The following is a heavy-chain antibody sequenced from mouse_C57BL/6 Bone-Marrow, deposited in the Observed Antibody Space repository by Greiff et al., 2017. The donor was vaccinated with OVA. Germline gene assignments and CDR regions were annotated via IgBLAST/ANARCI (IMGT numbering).Heavy chain of an antibody. J-gene: IGHJ1*03. CDR1: GYTFTDYE. Sequence: QVQLQQSGAELVRPGASVTLSCKASGYTFTDYEMHWVKQTPVHGLEWIGAIDPETGGTAYTQKFKGKALLTADKSSSTAYMELRILTSEDSAVYYCTREVYYYWYFDVWGTGTTVTVSS. CDR3: TREVYYYWYFDV. D-gene: IGHD1-1*01. V-gene: IGHV1-15*01. CDR2: IDPETGGT.